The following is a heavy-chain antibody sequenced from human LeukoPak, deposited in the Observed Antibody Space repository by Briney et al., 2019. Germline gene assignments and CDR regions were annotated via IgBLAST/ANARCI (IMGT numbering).Heavy chain of an antibody. Sequence: GGSLRLSCAASGFTFSSYAMTWVRQAPGKRLECLSSISASSGGTYYADSVKGRFTISRDNAKNSLYLQMNSLRAEDTAVYYCARGPTYYDFWSGYYMFYYYMDVWGKGTTVTVSS. V-gene: IGHV3-23*01. D-gene: IGHD3-3*01. CDR2: ISASSGGT. CDR1: GFTFSSYA. CDR3: ARGPTYYDFWSGYYMFYYYMDV. J-gene: IGHJ6*03.